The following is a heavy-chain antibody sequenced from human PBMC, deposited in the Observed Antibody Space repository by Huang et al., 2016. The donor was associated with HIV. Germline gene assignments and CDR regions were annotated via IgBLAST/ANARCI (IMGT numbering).Heavy chain of an antibody. J-gene: IGHJ4*02. CDR3: ARGFDILVDRFDF. D-gene: IGHD3-9*01. CDR1: GDSVSNHY. Sequence: QVQLQESGPGLVKPSETLSLACSVSGDSVSNHYWNWIRQTPGKGLEWIGRSYSSGTTIYNPSLKNRVSFSLDTSKNQFALNVTSVTAADTAVYYCARGFDILVDRFDFWGQGTLVTVSS. CDR2: SYSSGTT. V-gene: IGHV4-59*02.